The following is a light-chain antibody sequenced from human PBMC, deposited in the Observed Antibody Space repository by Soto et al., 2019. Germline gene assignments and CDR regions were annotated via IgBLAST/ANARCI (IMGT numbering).Light chain of an antibody. CDR1: QSVSSN. J-gene: IGKJ1*01. Sequence: DIVMTQSPATQSVSPGERATLSCRASQSVSSNLAWYQQKPGQAPRLLIYGSSTRATGIPARFSGSGSVTEFTLTISSLQYEDFAVYYCQHYNNWPRTVGQGTKVEIQ. CDR2: GSS. CDR3: QHYNNWPRT. V-gene: IGKV3-15*01.